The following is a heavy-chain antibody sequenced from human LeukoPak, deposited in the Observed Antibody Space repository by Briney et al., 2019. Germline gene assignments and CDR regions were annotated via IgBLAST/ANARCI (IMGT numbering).Heavy chain of an antibody. CDR1: GGSISSYY. D-gene: IGHD2-2*01. Sequence: KASETLSLTCTVSGGSISSYYWSWIRQPPGEGLEWIGYIYYSGSTNYNPSLKSRVTISVDTSKNQFSLKLSSVTAADTAVYYCARVPTRVNWFDPWGQGTLVTVSS. J-gene: IGHJ5*02. CDR2: IYYSGST. V-gene: IGHV4-59*01. CDR3: ARVPTRVNWFDP.